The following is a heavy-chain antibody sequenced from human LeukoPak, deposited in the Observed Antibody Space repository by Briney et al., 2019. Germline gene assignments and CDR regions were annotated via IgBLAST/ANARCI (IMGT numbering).Heavy chain of an antibody. V-gene: IGHV4-39*07. CDR1: GGSISSSSYY. Sequence: PSETLSLTCTVSGGSISSSSYYWGWIRQPPGKGLEWIGSIYYSGSTYYNPSLKSRVTISVDTSKNQFSLKLSSVTAADTAVYYCATANYGSGSYYFPYSDYWGQGTLVTVSS. CDR2: IYYSGST. CDR3: ATANYGSGSYYFPYSDY. D-gene: IGHD3-10*01. J-gene: IGHJ4*02.